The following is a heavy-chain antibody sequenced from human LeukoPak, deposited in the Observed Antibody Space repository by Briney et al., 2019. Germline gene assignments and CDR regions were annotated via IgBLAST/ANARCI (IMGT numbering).Heavy chain of an antibody. CDR1: GYTFTGYY. J-gene: IGHJ4*02. CDR2: INPNSGGT. CDR3: ARGGSSGWYLGY. V-gene: IGHV1-2*04. D-gene: IGHD6-19*01. Sequence: ASLKVSCTASGYTFTGYYMHWVRQAPGQGLEWMGWINPNSGGTNYAQTFQGWVTMTRDTSISTAYMELSRLRSDDTAVYYCARGGSSGWYLGYWGQGTLVTVSS.